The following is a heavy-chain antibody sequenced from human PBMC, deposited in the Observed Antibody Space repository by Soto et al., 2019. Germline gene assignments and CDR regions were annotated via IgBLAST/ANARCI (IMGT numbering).Heavy chain of an antibody. D-gene: IGHD1-26*01. J-gene: IGHJ4*02. CDR3: ASPIVGAKN. Sequence: QVQLVQYGAEVKKPGSSLKVSCTASGGTFTSLTMSWVRQAPGQGLEWMGRIIPFLGITNYAQKFQGRVTISADKSTNTSYMELSSLTSEDTATYYCASPIVGAKNGGQGTLVTVSS. CDR2: IIPFLGIT. V-gene: IGHV1-69*02. CDR1: GGTFTSLT.